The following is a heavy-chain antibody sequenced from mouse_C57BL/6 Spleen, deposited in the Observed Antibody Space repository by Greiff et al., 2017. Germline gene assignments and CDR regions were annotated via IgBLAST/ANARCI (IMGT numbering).Heavy chain of an antibody. J-gene: IGHJ2*01. CDR1: GYTFTSYW. D-gene: IGHD1-1*01. V-gene: IGHV1-69*01. CDR3: ARQFDYYYGSSYYFDY. Sequence: VQLQQPGAELVMPGASVKLSCKASGYTFTSYWMHWVKQRPGQGLEWIGEIDPSDSYTNYNQKFKGKSTLTVDKSSSTAYMQLSSLTSEDSAVYYCARQFDYYYGSSYYFDYWGQGTTLPFSS. CDR2: IDPSDSYT.